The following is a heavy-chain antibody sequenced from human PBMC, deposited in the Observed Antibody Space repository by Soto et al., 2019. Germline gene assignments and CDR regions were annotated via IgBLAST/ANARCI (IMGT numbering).Heavy chain of an antibody. V-gene: IGHV3-74*01. CDR2: INSGATTT. CDR1: GFTFSSSW. CDR3: ARGPSGWFGYDY. D-gene: IGHD6-19*01. Sequence: EVQLVESGGGVVQPGGSLRLSCAASGFTFSSSWMHWVRQGPGKGLVWVSRINSGATTTNYADSVKGRFTISRDNAKNTLYLQMDRLTAEDTAVFYCARGPSGWFGYDYWGQGTLVTVSS. J-gene: IGHJ4*02.